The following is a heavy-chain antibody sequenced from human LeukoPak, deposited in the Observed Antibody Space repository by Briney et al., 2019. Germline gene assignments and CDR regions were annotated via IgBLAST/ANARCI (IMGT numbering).Heavy chain of an antibody. V-gene: IGHV3-23*01. CDR1: GLTFSAYG. D-gene: IGHD1-14*01. J-gene: IGHJ6*02. CDR3: ANPPLPAVIGYYYYNMDV. Sequence: PGGSLRLSCAASGLTFSAYGMSWVRQAPGKGLEWVSGISDSGGNTYYIDSVKGRFTISRDNSKNTLYLQMNSLRAEDTAVYYCANPPLPAVIGYYYYNMDVWGQGTTVTVSS. CDR2: ISDSGGNT.